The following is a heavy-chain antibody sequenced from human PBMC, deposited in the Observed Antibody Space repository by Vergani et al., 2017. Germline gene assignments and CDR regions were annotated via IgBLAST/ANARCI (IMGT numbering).Heavy chain of an antibody. CDR2: INHSGST. J-gene: IGHJ6*03. V-gene: IGHV4-34*01. CDR1: GGSFSGYY. Sequence: QVQLQQWGAGLLKPSETLSLTCAVYGGSFSGYYWSWIRQPPGXGLEWIGEINHSGSTNYNPSLKSRVTISVDTSKNQFSLKLSSVTAADTAVYYCARQVAPTPEAVAPVVPAPYYMDVWGKGTTVTVSS. D-gene: IGHD2-2*01. CDR3: ARQVAPTPEAVAPVVPAPYYMDV.